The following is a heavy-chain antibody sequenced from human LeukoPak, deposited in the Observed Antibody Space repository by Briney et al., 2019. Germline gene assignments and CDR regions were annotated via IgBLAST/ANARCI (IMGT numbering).Heavy chain of an antibody. Sequence: PSETLSLTCAVAGGSISSGGYSWSWIRQPPGKGLEWIGYIYHSGSTYYNPSLKSRVTISVDRSKNQFPLKLSSVTAADTAVYYCASGGVTTDYFDYWGQGTLATVSS. CDR1: GGSISSGGYS. CDR2: IYHSGST. J-gene: IGHJ4*02. CDR3: ASGGVTTDYFDY. V-gene: IGHV4-30-2*01. D-gene: IGHD4-17*01.